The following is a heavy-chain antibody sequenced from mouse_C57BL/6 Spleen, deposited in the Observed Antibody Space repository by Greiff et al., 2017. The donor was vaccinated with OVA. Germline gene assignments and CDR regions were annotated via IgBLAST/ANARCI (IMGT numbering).Heavy chain of an antibody. D-gene: IGHD2-3*01. J-gene: IGHJ3*01. CDR1: GYAFSSSW. CDR3: ATLYDGYYFFAY. CDR2: IYPGDGDT. Sequence: QVQLQQSGPELVKPGASVKISCKASGYAFSSSWMNWVKQRPGKGLEWIGRIYPGDGDTNYNGKFKGKATLTADKSSSTAYMQLSSLTSEDSAVDFCATLYDGYYFFAYWGQGTLVTVSA. V-gene: IGHV1-82*01.